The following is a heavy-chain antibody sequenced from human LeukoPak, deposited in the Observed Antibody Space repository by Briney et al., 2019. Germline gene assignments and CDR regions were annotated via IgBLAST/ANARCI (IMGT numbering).Heavy chain of an antibody. V-gene: IGHV3-74*01. CDR2: INNDGSTT. J-gene: IGHJ4*02. Sequence: PGGSLRLSCAASGFTFANTWMHWVRQAPGKGLVWVSLINNDGSTTNYADSVKGRFTISRDNAKNTVYLQMNSLRAEDTAVYYCAVGGTYGSGGWGQGTLVTVSS. CDR3: AVGGTYGSGG. D-gene: IGHD3-10*01. CDR1: GFTFANTW.